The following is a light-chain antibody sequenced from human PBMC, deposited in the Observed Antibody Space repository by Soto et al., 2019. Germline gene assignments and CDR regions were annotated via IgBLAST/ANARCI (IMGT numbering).Light chain of an antibody. V-gene: IGKV3-20*01. CDR3: HQSAKSPWT. CDR2: GAS. Sequence: IVLTQSPGTLSLSPGESATLSCRASQSISRSFLAWYQQKPGQVPSLLIYGASYGATGIPDRFTGSSSGTDFTLNISRLEPEDAAVYYCHQSAKSPWTFGQGTKVEIK. CDR1: QSISRSF. J-gene: IGKJ1*01.